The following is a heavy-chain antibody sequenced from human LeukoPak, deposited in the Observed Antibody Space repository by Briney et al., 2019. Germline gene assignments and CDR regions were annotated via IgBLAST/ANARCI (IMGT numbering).Heavy chain of an antibody. CDR2: ISYDGSNK. Sequence: GGSLRLSCAASGFTFSSYAMHWVRQAPGKGLEWVAVISYDGSNKYYADSVKGRFTISRDNSKNTLYLQMNSLRAEDTAVYYCARAKGIAAAGNFDYWGQGTLVTVSS. CDR3: ARAKGIAAAGNFDY. CDR1: GFTFSSYA. J-gene: IGHJ4*02. V-gene: IGHV3-30-3*01. D-gene: IGHD6-13*01.